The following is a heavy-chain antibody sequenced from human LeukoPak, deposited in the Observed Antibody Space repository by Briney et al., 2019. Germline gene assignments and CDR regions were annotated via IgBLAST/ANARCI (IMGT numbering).Heavy chain of an antibody. CDR3: ARVANHCSGGSCYLNWFDP. CDR2: INHSGST. D-gene: IGHD2-15*01. V-gene: IGHV4-34*01. J-gene: IGHJ5*02. Sequence: TSETLSLTCAVYGGSFSGYYWSWIRQPPGKGLEWIGEINHSGSTNYNPSLKSRVTISVDTSKNQFSLKLSSVTAADTAVYYCARVANHCSGGSCYLNWFDPWGQGTLVTVSS. CDR1: GGSFSGYY.